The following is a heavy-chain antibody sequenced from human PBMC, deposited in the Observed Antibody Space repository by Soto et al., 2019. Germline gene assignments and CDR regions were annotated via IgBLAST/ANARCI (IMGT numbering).Heavy chain of an antibody. Sequence: PSQTLSLTCALSGDSVSSNTAAWNWIKKSTSRGLEWLGRTYYRSKWYSDYAVSVKSRITFNPDTSKNQFSLQLNSVTPEDTAVYYCARAPESSLYVFDPWGQGTLVTVSS. D-gene: IGHD3-10*02. CDR1: GDSVSSNTAA. J-gene: IGHJ5*02. V-gene: IGHV6-1*01. CDR2: TYYRSKWYS. CDR3: ARAPESSLYVFDP.